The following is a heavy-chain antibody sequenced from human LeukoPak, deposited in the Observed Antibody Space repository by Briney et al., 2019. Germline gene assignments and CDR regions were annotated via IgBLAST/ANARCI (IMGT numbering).Heavy chain of an antibody. Sequence: GEPLKISCQGSGSSFTNSWIGWVRQMPGKGLEWMGIIYLGDSDVRYSPSFRGQVTISADKSINSAYLQWSSLKDSDTAMYYCARHGGKYSHSIDSWGQGTLVTVSS. V-gene: IGHV5-51*01. CDR3: ARHGGKYSHSIDS. D-gene: IGHD3-16*01. J-gene: IGHJ4*02. CDR1: GSSFTNSW. CDR2: IYLGDSDV.